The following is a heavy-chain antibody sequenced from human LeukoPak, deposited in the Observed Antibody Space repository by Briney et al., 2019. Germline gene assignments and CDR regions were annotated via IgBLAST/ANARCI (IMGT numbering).Heavy chain of an antibody. D-gene: IGHD5-24*01. V-gene: IGHV4-61*01. CDR2: ISYSGST. CDR3: ARVSEMATIVWFDP. Sequence: SETLSLTCTVSGYSISSGYYWGWIRQPPGKGLEWIGYISYSGSTNYNPSLKSRVTISADTSKNQFSLKLSSVTAADTAVYYCARVSEMATIVWFDPWGQGTLVTVSS. CDR1: GYSISSGYY. J-gene: IGHJ5*02.